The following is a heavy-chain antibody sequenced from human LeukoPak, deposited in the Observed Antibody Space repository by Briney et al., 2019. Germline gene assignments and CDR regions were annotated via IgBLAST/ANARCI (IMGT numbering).Heavy chain of an antibody. CDR3: ARGDGGQIYYFDY. V-gene: IGHV4-34*01. J-gene: IGHJ4*02. Sequence: SETLSLTCAVYGGSFSGYYWSGIPQPPGKGLKWIGEINHSGSTNYNPSLKSRVTISVDTSKNQFSLKLSSVTAADTAVYYCARGDGGQIYYFDYWGQGTLVTVSS. D-gene: IGHD2-15*01. CDR2: INHSGST. CDR1: GGSFSGYY.